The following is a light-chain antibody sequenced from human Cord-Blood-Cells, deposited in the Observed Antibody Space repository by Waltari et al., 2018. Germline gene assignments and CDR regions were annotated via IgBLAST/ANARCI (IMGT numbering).Light chain of an antibody. Sequence: DIQMTQYQSSLSASVGDRVTITCRASKRISSYLNWYQQKPGKAPKLLIYAASSLQSGVPSRFSGSGSGTDFTLTISSLQPEDFATYYCQQSYSTPGFGGGTKVEIK. J-gene: IGKJ4*01. CDR2: AAS. CDR1: KRISSY. CDR3: QQSYSTPG. V-gene: IGKV1-39*01.